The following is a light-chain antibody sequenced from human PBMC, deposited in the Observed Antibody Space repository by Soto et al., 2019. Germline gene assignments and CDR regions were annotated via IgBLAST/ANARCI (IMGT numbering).Light chain of an antibody. CDR1: QSVSSNY. J-gene: IGKJ1*01. V-gene: IGKV3-20*01. CDR2: GAS. CDR3: QQYGSSPST. Sequence: EIVLPQSPGTLSLSPGERATLSCRASQSVSSNYITWYQQKPGQAPRRLIFGASSRATGIPDRFSGSGSGTDFTLTISRLEPEDFAVYYCQQYGSSPSTFGQGTKVDIK.